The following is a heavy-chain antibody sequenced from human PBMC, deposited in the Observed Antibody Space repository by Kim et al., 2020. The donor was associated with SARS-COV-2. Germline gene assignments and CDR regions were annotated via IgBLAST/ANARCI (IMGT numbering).Heavy chain of an antibody. V-gene: IGHV4-34*01. CDR2: INHSGST. J-gene: IGHJ5*02. D-gene: IGHD4-17*01. CDR3: ARAHYGDYGRGFDP. CDR1: GGSFSGYY. Sequence: SETLSLTCAVYGGSFSGYYWSWIRQPPGKGLEWIGEINHSGSTNYNPSLKSRVTISVDTSKNQFSLKLSSVTAADTAVYYCARAHYGDYGRGFDPWGQGT.